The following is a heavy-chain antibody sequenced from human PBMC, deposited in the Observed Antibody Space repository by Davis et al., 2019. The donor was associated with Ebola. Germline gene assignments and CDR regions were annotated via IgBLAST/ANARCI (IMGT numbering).Heavy chain of an antibody. CDR3: ARLVIAAAGSEGAFDY. J-gene: IGHJ4*02. CDR1: GGSISSSSYY. Sequence: PSETLSLTCTVSGGSISSSSYYWGWIRQPPGKGLEWIGSIYYSGSTYYNPSLKSRVTISVDTSKNQFSLKLSSVTAADTAVYYCARLVIAAAGSEGAFDYWGQGTLVTVSS. V-gene: IGHV4-39*01. D-gene: IGHD6-13*01. CDR2: IYYSGST.